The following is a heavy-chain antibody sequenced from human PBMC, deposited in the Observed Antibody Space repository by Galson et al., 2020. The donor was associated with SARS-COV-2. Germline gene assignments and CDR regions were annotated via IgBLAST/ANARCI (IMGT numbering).Heavy chain of an antibody. CDR1: GFTFKNYA. CDR3: ARKAVPTMSYYQWKDG. J-gene: IGHJ6*02. D-gene: IGHD5-12*01. Sequence: GESLKISCVASGFTFKNYAMTWVRQAPGKGLEWVSGISGSGGGTYYADSVKGRFTISRDNSKNTLYLQMNSLRAEDTAVYYCARKAVPTMSYYQWKDGWGQGTTITVSS. V-gene: IGHV3-23*01. CDR2: ISGSGGGT.